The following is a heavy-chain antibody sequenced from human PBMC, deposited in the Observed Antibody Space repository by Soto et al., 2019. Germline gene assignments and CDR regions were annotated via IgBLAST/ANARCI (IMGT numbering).Heavy chain of an antibody. CDR3: ARPFIAPKYCSGGSCYSPFDY. CDR2: ISSSGSTI. CDR1: GFTFSDYY. J-gene: IGHJ4*02. V-gene: IGHV3-11*01. D-gene: IGHD2-15*01. Sequence: PGGSLRLSCAASGFTFSDYYMSWIRQAPGKGLEWVSYISSSGSTIYYADSVKGRFTISRDNAKNSLYLQMNSLRAEDTAVYYCARPFIAPKYCSGGSCYSPFDYWGQGTLVTVSS.